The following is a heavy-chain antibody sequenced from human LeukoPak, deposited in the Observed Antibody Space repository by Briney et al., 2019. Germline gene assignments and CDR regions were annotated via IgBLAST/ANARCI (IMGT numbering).Heavy chain of an antibody. J-gene: IGHJ4*02. CDR1: GYTFTSYG. CDR3: ARRFNYYDSSGYYQGFYFDY. V-gene: IGHV1-18*01. D-gene: IGHD3-22*01. Sequence: ASVKVSCKASGYTFTSYGINWVRQAPGQGLEWMGWISAYAQKLQGRVTMTIDTSTGTAYMELRSLRSDDTAVYYCARRFNYYDSSGYYQGFYFDYWGLGTLVTVSS. CDR2: ISAY.